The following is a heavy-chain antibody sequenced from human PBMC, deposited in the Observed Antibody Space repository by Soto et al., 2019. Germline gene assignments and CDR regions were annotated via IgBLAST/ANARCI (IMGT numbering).Heavy chain of an antibody. Sequence: EVQLVESGGGLVQPGGSLRLSCAASGFTFSSYEMNWVRQAPGKGLEWVSYISRSGNTMYYGDYVKGRFTISRDNAENSVFLQMISLRAEDTAVYYCVREGRSSTSCNTGCAFDIWGQGTMVTVSS. CDR2: ISRSGNTM. CDR3: VREGRSSTSCNTGCAFDI. CDR1: GFTFSSYE. D-gene: IGHD2-2*02. J-gene: IGHJ3*02. V-gene: IGHV3-48*03.